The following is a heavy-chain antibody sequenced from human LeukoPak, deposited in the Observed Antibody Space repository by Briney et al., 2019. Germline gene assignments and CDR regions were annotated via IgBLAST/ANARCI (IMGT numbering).Heavy chain of an antibody. V-gene: IGHV3-23*01. Sequence: GGSLTLSCAPSGLAFSTYAVTWVRHAPEKGRQWVSTISTSGRATYYADSVEGRFTISRDNSKNTLYLQMNSLRADDTAVYYCAKARGSSVYEQFDYWGQGTQVTVPP. CDR2: ISTSGRAT. J-gene: IGHJ4*02. CDR1: GLAFSTYA. CDR3: AKARGSSVYEQFDY. D-gene: IGHD5/OR15-5a*01.